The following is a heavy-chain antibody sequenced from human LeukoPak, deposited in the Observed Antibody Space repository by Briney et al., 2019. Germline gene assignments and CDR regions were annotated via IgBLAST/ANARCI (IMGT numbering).Heavy chain of an antibody. Sequence: PSETLSLTCTVSGGSISSYYWSWIRQPPGKGLEWIGYIYYSGSTNYNPSLKSRVTISVDTSKNQFSLKLSSVTAADTAVYYCARHSHDYGDYGEYFQHWGQGTLSPSPQ. V-gene: IGHV4-59*08. CDR1: GGSISSYY. CDR3: ARHSHDYGDYGEYFQH. D-gene: IGHD4-17*01. CDR2: IYYSGST. J-gene: IGHJ1*01.